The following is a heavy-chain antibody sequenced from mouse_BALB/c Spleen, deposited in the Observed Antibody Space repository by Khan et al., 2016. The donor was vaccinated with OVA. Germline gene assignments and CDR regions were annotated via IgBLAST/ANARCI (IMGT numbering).Heavy chain of an antibody. V-gene: IGHV1S137*01. J-gene: IGHJ3*01. Sequence: QVQLKQSGAELVRPGVSVKISCKGSGYTFTDFTLHWVKQSHAMSLEWIGVISTYYGDATYNQRFKDKATMTVDKSSSTAYMELARLTSEASAIYDGKRGGGGNRFAYWGQGTLVTVSA. CDR3: KRGGGGNRFAY. CDR1: GYTFTDFT. CDR2: ISTYYGDA.